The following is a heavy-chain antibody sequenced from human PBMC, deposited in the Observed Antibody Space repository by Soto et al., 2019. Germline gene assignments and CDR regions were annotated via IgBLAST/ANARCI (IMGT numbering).Heavy chain of an antibody. Sequence: QVQLQESGPGLVKPSETLSLTCTVSGGSISSYYWSWIRQPPGKGLEWIGYIYYSGSTNYNPSLKSRVTISVDPSKNPFSLRLSSVTAADTAVYYCARYNWYFDLWGRGNLVTVSS. V-gene: IGHV4-59*01. J-gene: IGHJ2*01. CDR2: IYYSGST. CDR1: GGSISSYY. CDR3: ARYNWYFDL.